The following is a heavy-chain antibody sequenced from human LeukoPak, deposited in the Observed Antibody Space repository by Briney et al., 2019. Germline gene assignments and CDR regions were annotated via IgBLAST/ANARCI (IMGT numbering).Heavy chain of an antibody. CDR1: SGSISGSYY. V-gene: IGHV4-4*07. CDR2: IYASGST. Sequence: PSETLSLTCTVSSGSISGSYYWYWIRQPAGKGLEWIGRIYASGSTNYDPSLKSRVTISVDKSNNQFSLMVTSVTAADTAVYYCARGKQNAVDYWGQGILVTVSP. D-gene: IGHD1-1*01. CDR3: ARGKQNAVDY. J-gene: IGHJ4*02.